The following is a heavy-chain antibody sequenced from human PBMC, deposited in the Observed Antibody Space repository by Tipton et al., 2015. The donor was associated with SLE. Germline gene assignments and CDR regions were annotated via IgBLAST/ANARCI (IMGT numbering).Heavy chain of an antibody. D-gene: IGHD2-2*01. CDR2: IYYSGST. V-gene: IGHV4-31*02. CDR1: GGSISSGGYY. J-gene: IGHJ5*02. CDR3: ARGPYCSSTSCPIWFDP. Sequence: RSLRLSCTVSGGSISSGGYYWSWIRQHPGKGLEWIGYIYYSGSTYYNPSLKSRVTISVDTSKNQFSLKLSSVTAADTAVYYCARGPYCSSTSCPIWFDPWGQGTLVTVSS.